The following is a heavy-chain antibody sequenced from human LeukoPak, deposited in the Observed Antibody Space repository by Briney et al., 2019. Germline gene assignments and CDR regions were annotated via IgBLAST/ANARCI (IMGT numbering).Heavy chain of an antibody. CDR3: AKKEAVAGVGNFDY. Sequence: PGGSLRLSCAASGFTFSSYAMSWVRQAPGKGLEWVSAISGSGGSTYYADSVKGRFTVSRDNSKYTLFLQMNSLRADDTAVYYCAKKEAVAGVGNFDYWGQGTLVTVSS. CDR1: GFTFSSYA. D-gene: IGHD6-19*01. V-gene: IGHV3-23*01. CDR2: ISGSGGST. J-gene: IGHJ4*02.